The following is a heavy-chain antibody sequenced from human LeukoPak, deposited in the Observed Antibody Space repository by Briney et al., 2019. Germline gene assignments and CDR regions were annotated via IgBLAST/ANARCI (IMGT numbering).Heavy chain of an antibody. CDR1: GYTFTGYY. Sequence: ASVKVSCKASGYTFTGYYMHWVRQAPGQGLEWMGIINPSGGSTSYAQKFQGRVTMTRDMSTSTVYMELSSLRSEDTAVYYCARDSYYGSGSYYNGQLVVDPWGQGTLVTVSS. D-gene: IGHD3-10*01. J-gene: IGHJ5*02. CDR2: INPSGGST. CDR3: ARDSYYGSGSYYNGQLVVDP. V-gene: IGHV1-46*01.